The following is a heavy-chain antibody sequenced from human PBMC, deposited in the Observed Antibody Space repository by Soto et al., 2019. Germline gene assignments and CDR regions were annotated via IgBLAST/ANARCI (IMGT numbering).Heavy chain of an antibody. CDR1: GGSISSGGYY. CDR3: AREYYYDSSGYYHACYFDY. CDR2: IYYSGGT. Sequence: SETLSLTCTVSGGSISSGGYYWSWIRQHPGKGLEWIGYIYYSGGTYYNPSLKSRVTISVDTSKNQFSLKLSSVTAADTAVYYCAREYYYDSSGYYHACYFDYWGQGTLVTVSS. D-gene: IGHD3-22*01. V-gene: IGHV4-31*03. J-gene: IGHJ4*02.